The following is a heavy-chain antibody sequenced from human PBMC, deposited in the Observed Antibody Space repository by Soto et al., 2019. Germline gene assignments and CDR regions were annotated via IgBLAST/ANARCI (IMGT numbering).Heavy chain of an antibody. CDR2: ISYDGSNK. Sequence: SLRLSCAASGFTFSSYGMHWVRQAPGKGLEWVAVISYDGSNKYYADSVKGRFTISRDNSKNTLYLQMNSLRAEDTAVYYCASAVTYYYDSSGYHPFDYWGQGTLVTVSS. D-gene: IGHD3-22*01. V-gene: IGHV3-30*03. CDR1: GFTFSSYG. CDR3: ASAVTYYYDSSGYHPFDY. J-gene: IGHJ4*02.